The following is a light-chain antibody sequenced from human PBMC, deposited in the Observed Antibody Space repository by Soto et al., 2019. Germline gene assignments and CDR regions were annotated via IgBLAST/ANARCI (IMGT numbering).Light chain of an antibody. Sequence: QSALTQPASVSGSPGQSITISCTGSNSDIGTYNYVSWYQQLPGKAPKLVISEVSNRPSGISGRFSGSKSGNAASLTISGLQAEDEAEYHCTSYTGDDFTFVFGTGTKV. J-gene: IGLJ1*01. CDR1: NSDIGTYNY. V-gene: IGLV2-14*01. CDR3: TSYTGDDFTFV. CDR2: EVS.